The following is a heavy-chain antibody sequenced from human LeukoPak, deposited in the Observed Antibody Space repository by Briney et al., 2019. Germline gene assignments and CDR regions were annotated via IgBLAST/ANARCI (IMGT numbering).Heavy chain of an antibody. V-gene: IGHV1-2*06. D-gene: IGHD4-17*01. CDR1: GYTFTGYY. CDR2: INPNSGGT. J-gene: IGHJ6*02. CDR3: ARRGFTTLTPYYYGMDV. Sequence: ASVKVSCKASGYTFTGYYMHWVRQAPGQGLEWMGQINPNSGGTNYAQKFQGRVTITRDTSASTAYMELSSLRSEDTAVYYCARRGFTTLTPYYYGMDVWGQGTTVTVSS.